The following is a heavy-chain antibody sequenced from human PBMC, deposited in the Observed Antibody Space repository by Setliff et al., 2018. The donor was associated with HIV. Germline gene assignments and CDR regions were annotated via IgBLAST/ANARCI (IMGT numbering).Heavy chain of an antibody. Sequence: PSETLSLTCTVSGGSISSYYWSWIRQPAGKGLEWIGHIYISGSTNYNPSFNSRVTMSVDTSKNQFSRRLTYVTAADTAMYHCARDRSSGWSKDWFDTWGQGILVTVSS. J-gene: IGHJ5*02. D-gene: IGHD6-19*01. CDR2: IYISGST. CDR3: ARDRSSGWSKDWFDT. V-gene: IGHV4-4*07. CDR1: GGSISSYY.